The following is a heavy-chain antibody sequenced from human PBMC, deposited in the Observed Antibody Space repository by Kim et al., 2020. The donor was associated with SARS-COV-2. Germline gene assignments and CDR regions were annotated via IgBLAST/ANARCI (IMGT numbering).Heavy chain of an antibody. V-gene: IGHV3-30*04. CDR1: GFTFSSYA. D-gene: IGHD2-2*01. J-gene: IGHJ2*01. CDR3: ARGGDCSSTSCYRDWYFDL. CDR2: ISYDGSNK. Sequence: GGSLRLSCAASGFTFSSYAMHWVRQAPGKGLEWVAVISYDGSNKYYADSVKGRFTISRDNSKNTLYLQMNSLRAEDTAVYYCARGGDCSSTSCYRDWYFDLWGRGTLVTVSS.